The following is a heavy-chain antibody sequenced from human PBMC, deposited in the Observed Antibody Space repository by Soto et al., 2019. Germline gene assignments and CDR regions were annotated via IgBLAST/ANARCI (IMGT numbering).Heavy chain of an antibody. D-gene: IGHD2-21*01. Sequence: ASVKVSCKASGYTFTSYGISWVRQAPGQGLEWMGWISAYNGNTNYAQKLQGRVTMTTDTSTSTAYMELRSLRSDDTAVYYCARRRFCGGDSCYPLEIWGQGTTVTGSS. CDR3: ARRRFCGGDSCYPLEI. CDR1: GYTFTSYG. J-gene: IGHJ6*02. CDR2: ISAYNGNT. V-gene: IGHV1-18*01.